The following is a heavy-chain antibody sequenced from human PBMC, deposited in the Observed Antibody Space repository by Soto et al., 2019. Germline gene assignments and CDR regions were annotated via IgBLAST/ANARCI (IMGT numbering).Heavy chain of an antibody. CDR3: ARDDYGTAYAFDI. J-gene: IGHJ3*02. V-gene: IGHV4-59*01. CDR2: IYYSGST. CDR1: GGSISSYY. Sequence: SETLSLTCTVSGGSISSYYWSWIRQPPGKGLEWIGYIYYSGSTNYNPSLKSRVTISVDTSKNQFSLKLSSVTAADTAVYYRARDDYGTAYAFDIWGQGTMVTVSS. D-gene: IGHD3-10*01.